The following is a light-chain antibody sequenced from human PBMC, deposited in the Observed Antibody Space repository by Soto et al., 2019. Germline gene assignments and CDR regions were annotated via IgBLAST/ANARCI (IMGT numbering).Light chain of an antibody. V-gene: IGKV3-20*01. Sequence: EIVLTQSPGTLSLSPGERATLSCRASQSFSSSYLAWYQQKPGQAPRLLIYGASSRATGIPDRFSGSGSGTDVTLTISRLEPEEFAVYYCQQSWAFGQGTKVEIK. J-gene: IGKJ1*01. CDR2: GAS. CDR3: QQSWA. CDR1: QSFSSSY.